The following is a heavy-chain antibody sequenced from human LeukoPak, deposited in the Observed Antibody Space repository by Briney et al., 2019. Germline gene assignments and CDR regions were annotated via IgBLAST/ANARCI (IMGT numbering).Heavy chain of an antibody. V-gene: IGHV4-39*02. CDR3: ARETRVSRSQYYGMDV. Sequence: PSETLSLTCTVSGGSISSSSYYWGWIRQPPGKGLEWIGSIYYSGSTYYNPSLKSRVTISVDTSKNQFSLKLSSVTAADTAVYYCARETRVSRSQYYGMDVWGQGTTVTVSS. J-gene: IGHJ6*02. CDR2: IYYSGST. CDR1: GGSISSSSYY. D-gene: IGHD2/OR15-2a*01.